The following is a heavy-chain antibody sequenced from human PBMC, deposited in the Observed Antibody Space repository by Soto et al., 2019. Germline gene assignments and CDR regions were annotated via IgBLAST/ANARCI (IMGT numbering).Heavy chain of an antibody. CDR2: IYSTENT. V-gene: IGHV4-39*01. Sequence: SETLSLTCAVSGGSVSSNSYSWGWIRQSPGKGLEWIATIYSTENTYYHPSLLSRVTISVDTSMNEFSLRLSSVTAADTAVYYCARQGFGALHGLVDVWGQGNTVTVSS. CDR1: GGSVSSNSYS. J-gene: IGHJ6*02. D-gene: IGHD3-10*01. CDR3: ARQGFGALHGLVDV.